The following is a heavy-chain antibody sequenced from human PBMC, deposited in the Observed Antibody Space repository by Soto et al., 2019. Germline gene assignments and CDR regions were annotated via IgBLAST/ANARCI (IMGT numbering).Heavy chain of an antibody. Sequence: EVQLVESGGDLVQPGGSLRLSCAASGFSLSDLFIDWVRQAPGKGLEWIGRTKDKAYSYTTEYAASMKGRFTISRDGSRNSLYLQMSDLKTEDTAVYFCASIRGVFGYWGQGILVTVSS. CDR3: ASIRGVFGY. CDR1: GFSLSDLF. D-gene: IGHD3-10*01. V-gene: IGHV3-72*01. J-gene: IGHJ4*02. CDR2: TKDKAYSYTT.